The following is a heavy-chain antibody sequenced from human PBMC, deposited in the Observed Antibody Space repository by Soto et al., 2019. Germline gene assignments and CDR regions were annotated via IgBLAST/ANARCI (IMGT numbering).Heavy chain of an antibody. Sequence: LRLSCAASGFTVSSNYMSWVRQAPGKGLEWVSVIYSGGSTYYADSVKGRFTISRDNSKNTLYLQMNSLRAEDTAVYYCAIAVAGTSGVYFDYWGQGTLVTVSS. D-gene: IGHD6-19*01. CDR3: AIAVAGTSGVYFDY. V-gene: IGHV3-53*01. J-gene: IGHJ4*02. CDR1: GFTVSSNY. CDR2: IYSGGST.